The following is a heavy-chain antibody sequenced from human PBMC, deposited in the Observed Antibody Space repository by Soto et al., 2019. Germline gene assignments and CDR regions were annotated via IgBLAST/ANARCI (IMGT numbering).Heavy chain of an antibody. V-gene: IGHV4-61*01. D-gene: IGHD5-18*01. Sequence: QVQLKESGPRLVKPSETLSLTCTVSGDSVNSGSYFWTWVRQPPGKGLEWIGYISYSGSTNYNPSLQSRVTISIDTSRNQFSLKLTSVTAADTALYFCARDIRGYSRAFDYWGQGTLVTVSS. CDR1: GDSVNSGSYF. J-gene: IGHJ4*02. CDR3: ARDIRGYSRAFDY. CDR2: ISYSGST.